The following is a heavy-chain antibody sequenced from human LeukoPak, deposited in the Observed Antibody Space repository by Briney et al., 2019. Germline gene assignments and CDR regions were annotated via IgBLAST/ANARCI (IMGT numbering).Heavy chain of an antibody. V-gene: IGHV4-59*08. CDR2: IHYSGST. CDR1: GGSIGSSY. J-gene: IGHJ6*02. Sequence: SETLSLTCSVSGGSIGSSYWTWIRQPPGKGLEWIGFIHYSGSTNSNPSLKSRVTVTVDPSKNQFSLRLTSVTAADTAVYHCVRQPIGELGNYDYYGLDVWGQGTTVIVSS. CDR3: VRQPIGELGNYDYYGLDV. D-gene: IGHD7-27*01.